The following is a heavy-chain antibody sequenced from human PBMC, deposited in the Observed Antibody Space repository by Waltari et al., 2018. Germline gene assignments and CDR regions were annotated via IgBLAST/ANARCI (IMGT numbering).Heavy chain of an antibody. CDR1: GFTFNTYW. J-gene: IGHJ4*02. CDR2: INSEGSLI. Sequence: EVQLVESGGGLVRPGGSLRLSCAASGFTFNTYWMHWVRQAPGKGLVWVERINSEGSLISYAASVKGRFTISRDNAKNTLYLQMNSLRAEDTAVYYCARGGGSLDYWGQGTQVTVSS. V-gene: IGHV3-74*01. D-gene: IGHD3-10*01. CDR3: ARGGGSLDY.